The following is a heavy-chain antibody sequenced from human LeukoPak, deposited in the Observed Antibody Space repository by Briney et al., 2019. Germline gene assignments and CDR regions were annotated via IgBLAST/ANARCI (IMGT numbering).Heavy chain of an antibody. V-gene: IGHV4-39*02. CDR1: GGSISTTDYY. J-gene: IGHJ4*02. CDR2: IYYAGST. D-gene: IGHD2-15*01. Sequence: PSETLSLTCTVSGGSISTTDYYWGWIRQPPGKGLEWIGSIYYAGSTFYKPSLRSRVTISVDTSKNQFSLTLSSVTAADTAVYYCAREDGRWGQGTLVTVSS. CDR3: AREDGR.